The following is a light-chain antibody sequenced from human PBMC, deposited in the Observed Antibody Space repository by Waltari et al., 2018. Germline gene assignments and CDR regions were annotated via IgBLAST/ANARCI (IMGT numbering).Light chain of an antibody. CDR1: SSDVGRYNL. CDR2: EVS. Sequence: QSALTQPASVSGSPGQSITISCTGTSSDVGRYNLVSWYQQPPGKAPKLMIYEVSKRPSGVSNRFSCSKSGNTASLTISGLQAEDEADYYCCSYAGSSTLVFGGGTKLTVL. CDR3: CSYAGSSTLV. J-gene: IGLJ2*01. V-gene: IGLV2-23*02.